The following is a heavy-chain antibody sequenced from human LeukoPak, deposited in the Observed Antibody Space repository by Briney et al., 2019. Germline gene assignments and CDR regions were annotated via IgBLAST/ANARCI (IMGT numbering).Heavy chain of an antibody. CDR1: GDSVSSKSGA. V-gene: IGHV6-1*01. CDR2: TYYGSKWYN. J-gene: IGHJ3*02. D-gene: IGHD2-2*01. CDR3: ARGVQPLHESDAFDI. Sequence: SQTLSLTCAISGDSVSSKSGAWNWIRQSPSRGLEWLGRTYYGSKWYNDYAVSVKSRITINPDTSKNQFSLQLNSVTPEDTAVYYCARGVQPLHESDAFDIWGQGTMVTVSS.